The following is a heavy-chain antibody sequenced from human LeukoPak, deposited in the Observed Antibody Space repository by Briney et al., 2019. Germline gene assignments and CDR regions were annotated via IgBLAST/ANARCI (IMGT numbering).Heavy chain of an antibody. V-gene: IGHV4-61*02. CDR2: IYTSGST. CDR1: GGSISSGSYY. Sequence: SETLSLTCTVSGGSISSGSYYWSWIRQPAGKGLEWIGRIYTSGSTNYNPSLKSRVTISVDTSKNQFSLKLSSVTAADTAVYYCARESGVGVITYWGQGTLVTVSS. J-gene: IGHJ4*02. CDR3: ARESGVGVITY. D-gene: IGHD3-10*01.